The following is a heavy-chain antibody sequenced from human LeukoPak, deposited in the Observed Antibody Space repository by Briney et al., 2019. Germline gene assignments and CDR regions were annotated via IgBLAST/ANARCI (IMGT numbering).Heavy chain of an antibody. D-gene: IGHD2-2*01. V-gene: IGHV3-21*01. J-gene: IGHJ4*02. CDR2: ISSSSSYI. CDR1: GFTFSSYS. CDR3: ARITEDIVVVPAAMFDY. Sequence: GGSLRLFCAASGFTFSSYSMNWVRQAPGKGLEWVSSISSSSSYIYYADSVKGRFTISRDNAKNSLYLQMNSLRAEDTAVYYCARITEDIVVVPAAMFDYWGQGTLVTVSS.